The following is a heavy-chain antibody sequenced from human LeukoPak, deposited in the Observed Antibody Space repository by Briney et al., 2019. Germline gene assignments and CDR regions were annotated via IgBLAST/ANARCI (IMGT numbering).Heavy chain of an antibody. Sequence: GGSLRLSCAASGFTFSNYGMHWVRQAPGKGLEYVSAISSNGGSTYYANSVKGRFTISRDNSKNTLYLQMGSLRAEDMAVYYCASPGAYYWGQGTLVTVSS. V-gene: IGHV3-64*01. CDR1: GFTFSNYG. CDR3: ASPGAYY. J-gene: IGHJ4*02. CDR2: ISSNGGST.